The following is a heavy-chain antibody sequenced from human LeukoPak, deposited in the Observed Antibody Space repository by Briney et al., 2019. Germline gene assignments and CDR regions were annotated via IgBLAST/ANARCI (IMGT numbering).Heavy chain of an antibody. CDR1: GYTFTNYG. CDR3: ARVPLHDASGHYYSH. Sequence: GASVKVACKTSGYTFTNYGMHWVRQAPRQSPEWMGWINTGNGNTKSSQKFQDRVTLSRDTSASTAYMELNSLSSEDTAVYYCARVPLHDASGHYYSHWGQGTLVTVSS. V-gene: IGHV1-3*04. D-gene: IGHD3-22*01. CDR2: INTGNGNT. J-gene: IGHJ1*01.